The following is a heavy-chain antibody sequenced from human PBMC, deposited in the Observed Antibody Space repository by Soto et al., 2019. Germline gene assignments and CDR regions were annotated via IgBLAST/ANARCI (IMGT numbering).Heavy chain of an antibody. CDR2: ISSNGGST. CDR3: ARSIHDFWSGYPQGFFDY. V-gene: IGHV3-64*02. D-gene: IGHD3-3*01. Sequence: GGSLRLSCAASGFTFRTYAMHWVRQAPGKGLEYISAISSNGGSTFYADSVQGRFTISRDNSKNTLYLQVGSLRAEDMAVYYCARSIHDFWSGYPQGFFDYWGQGTLVTVSS. CDR1: GFTFRTYA. J-gene: IGHJ4*02.